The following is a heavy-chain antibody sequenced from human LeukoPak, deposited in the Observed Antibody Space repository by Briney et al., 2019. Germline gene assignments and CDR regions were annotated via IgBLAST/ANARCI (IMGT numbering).Heavy chain of an antibody. Sequence: GGSLRLSCAASGFTVSTNYMHWVRQAPGKGLEWVSVISSGGSTYYADSVKGRFTISRDNSKNTLYLQMNSLRAEDTAVYYCARDTVTTFRCRDYYYCGMDVWGQGTTVTVSS. D-gene: IGHD4-17*01. CDR3: ARDTVTTFRCRDYYYCGMDV. CDR1: GFTVSTNY. CDR2: ISSGGST. V-gene: IGHV3-53*01. J-gene: IGHJ6*02.